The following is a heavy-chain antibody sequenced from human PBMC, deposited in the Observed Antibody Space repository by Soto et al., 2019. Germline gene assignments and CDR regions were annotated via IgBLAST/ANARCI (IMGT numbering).Heavy chain of an antibody. CDR3: ARGEVRGLIATGLDY. CDR2: INHSGST. V-gene: IGHV4-34*01. CDR1: GGSFSGYY. D-gene: IGHD3-10*01. J-gene: IGHJ4*02. Sequence: SETLSLTCAVYGGSFSGYYWSWIRQPPGKGLEWIGEINHSGSTNYNPSLKSRVTISVDTSKNQFSLKLSSVTAADTAVYYCARGEVRGLIATGLDYWGQGALVTVSS.